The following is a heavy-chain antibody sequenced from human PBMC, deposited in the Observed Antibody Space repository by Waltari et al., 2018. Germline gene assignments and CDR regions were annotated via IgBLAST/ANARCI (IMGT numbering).Heavy chain of an antibody. J-gene: IGHJ4*02. CDR2: IDWDDDK. V-gene: IGHV2-70*15. CDR1: GFSLSTSGMC. D-gene: IGHD3-16*02. CDR3: ARMRYEYIWGSYPSFDY. Sequence: QVTLRESGPALVKPTQTLTLTCTFSGFSLSTSGMCVSWIRQPPGKALEWLARIDWDDDKYYSTSLKTRLTISKDTSKNQVVLTMTNMDPVDTATYYCARMRYEYIWGSYPSFDYWGQGTLVTVSS.